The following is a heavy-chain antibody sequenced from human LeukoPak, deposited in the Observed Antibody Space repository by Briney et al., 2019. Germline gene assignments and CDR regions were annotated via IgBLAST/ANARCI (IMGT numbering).Heavy chain of an antibody. D-gene: IGHD6-13*01. J-gene: IGHJ4*02. V-gene: IGHV4-30-4*01. CDR2: IYYSGGT. CDR3: AREGAYSSSWYVSLATVPHHFFDY. CDR1: GGSISSGDYY. Sequence: SQTLSLTCTVSGGSISSGDYYWTWIRQPPGKGQEWIGYIYYSGGTYYNPSLKSRVTMSVDTSKKQFSLKLSSVTAADTAVYYCAREGAYSSSWYVSLATVPHHFFDYWGQGTLVTVSS.